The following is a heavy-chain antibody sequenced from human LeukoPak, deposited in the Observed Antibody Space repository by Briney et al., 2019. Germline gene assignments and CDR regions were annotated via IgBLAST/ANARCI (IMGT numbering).Heavy chain of an antibody. CDR1: GGTFSSYA. V-gene: IGHV1-8*02. D-gene: IGHD6-13*01. Sequence: ASVKVSCKASGGTFSSYAISWVRQATGQGLEWMGWMNPNSGNTGYAQNLQGRVTMTTDTSTTTAYMELRSLRSDDTAVYYCARGGGMKPGDFEYWGQGTLVTVSS. CDR2: MNPNSGNT. CDR3: ARGGGMKPGDFEY. J-gene: IGHJ4*02.